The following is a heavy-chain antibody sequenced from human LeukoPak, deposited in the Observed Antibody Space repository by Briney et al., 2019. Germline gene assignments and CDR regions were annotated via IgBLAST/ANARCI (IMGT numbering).Heavy chain of an antibody. V-gene: IGHV4-39*01. J-gene: IGHJ6*02. CDR3: ASIVVVTAIYGMDV. CDR1: GGSISSSSYY. CDR2: IYYSGST. Sequence: SETLSLTCTVSGGSISSSSYYWGWIRQPPGKGLEWFGSIYYSGSTYYNPSLQSRVTISVDTSKNQSSLKLSSVTAADTAVYYCASIVVVTAIYGMDVWGQGTTVTVSS. D-gene: IGHD2-21*02.